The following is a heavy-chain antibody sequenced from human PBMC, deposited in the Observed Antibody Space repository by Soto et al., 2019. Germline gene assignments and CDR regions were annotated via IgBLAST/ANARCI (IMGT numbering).Heavy chain of an antibody. CDR1: GFTLSSYA. V-gene: IGHV3-30-3*01. J-gene: IGHJ6*02. CDR2: ISYDGSDK. CDR3: ARGGVAGEDYYYYGMDV. Sequence: PGGSLRLSCAASGFTLSSYAMHWVRQAPGKGLEWVAVISYDGSDKYYADSVKGRFTISRDNSKNTLYLQMNSLRAEDTAVYYCARGGVAGEDYYYYGMDVWGQGTTVTVSS. D-gene: IGHD6-13*01.